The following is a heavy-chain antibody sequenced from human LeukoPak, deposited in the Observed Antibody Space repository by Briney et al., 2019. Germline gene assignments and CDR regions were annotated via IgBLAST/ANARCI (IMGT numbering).Heavy chain of an antibody. CDR1: GFTFSSYA. J-gene: IGHJ4*02. D-gene: IGHD5-18*01. V-gene: IGHV3-23*01. CDR2: ITASGGNT. CDR3: AKGNGYSYGRYYFDY. Sequence: PGGSLRLSCAASGFTFSSYAMGWVRQAPGKGQEWVSAITASGGNTYYADSVKGRFTTSRDNSKNTLYLQVSSLRAEDTAVYYCAKGNGYSYGRYYFDYWGQGTLVTVSS.